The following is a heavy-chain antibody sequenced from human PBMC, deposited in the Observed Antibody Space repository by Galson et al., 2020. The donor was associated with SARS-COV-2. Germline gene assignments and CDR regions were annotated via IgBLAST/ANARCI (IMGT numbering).Heavy chain of an antibody. V-gene: IGHV4-39*01. CDR3: ARSHSSSWYSPFYYFDY. CDR2: IYYSGST. CDR1: GGSISSSSYY. J-gene: IGHJ4*02. Sequence: SETLSLTCTVSGGSISSSSYYWGWIRQPPGKGLEWIGSIYYSGSTYYNPSLKSRVTISVDTSKNQFSLKLSSVTAADTAVYYCARSHSSSWYSPFYYFDYWGQGTLVTVSS. D-gene: IGHD6-13*01.